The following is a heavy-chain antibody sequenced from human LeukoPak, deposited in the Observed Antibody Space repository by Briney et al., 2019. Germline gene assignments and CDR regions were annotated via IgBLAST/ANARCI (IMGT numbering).Heavy chain of an antibody. CDR3: ARDHSSGSLFDY. Sequence: PGGSLRLSCAASGFTFSSYEMNWVRQAPGKGLEWISYISGSGSIIYYADSVKGRFTISRDNAKNLLYLQMNSLRAEDTAVYYCARDHSSGSLFDYWGQGTLVTVSS. CDR2: ISGSGSII. J-gene: IGHJ4*02. CDR1: GFTFSSYE. D-gene: IGHD6-19*01. V-gene: IGHV3-48*03.